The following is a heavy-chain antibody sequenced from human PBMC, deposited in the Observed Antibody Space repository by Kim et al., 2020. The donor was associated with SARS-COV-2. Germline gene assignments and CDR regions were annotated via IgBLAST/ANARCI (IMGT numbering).Heavy chain of an antibody. CDR3: ASRIAVAGMVFDP. CDR1: GGSISSSSYY. CDR2: IYYSGST. Sequence: SETLSLTCTVSGGSISSSSYYWGWIRQPPGKGLEWIGSIYYSGSTYYNPSLKSRVTISVDTSKNQFSLKLSSVTAADTAVYYCASRIAVAGMVFDPWGQGTLVTVSS. V-gene: IGHV4-39*01. D-gene: IGHD6-19*01. J-gene: IGHJ5*02.